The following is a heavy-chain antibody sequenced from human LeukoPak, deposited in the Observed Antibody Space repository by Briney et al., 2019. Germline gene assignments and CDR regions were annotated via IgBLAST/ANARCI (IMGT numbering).Heavy chain of an antibody. J-gene: IGHJ5*02. V-gene: IGHV3-33*05. CDR3: ARGPLYTESFARTWFDA. Sequence: PGGSLRLSCAASGFIFSHYGMHWVRQAPGKGLEWVAVIQNDASTENFADSVKGRFTISRDNSKNTVFLQMNSLRVEDTAVYYCARGPLYTESFARTWFDAWGRGTVVTVSS. CDR1: GFIFSHYG. CDR2: IQNDASTE. D-gene: IGHD1-26*01.